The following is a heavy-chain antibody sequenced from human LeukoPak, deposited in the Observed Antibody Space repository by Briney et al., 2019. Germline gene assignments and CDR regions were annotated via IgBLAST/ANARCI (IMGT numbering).Heavy chain of an antibody. V-gene: IGHV1-18*01. Sequence: ASVKVSCKASDYTFTSYGISWVRQAPGQGLEWMGWISAYNGNTNYAQKLQGRVTMTTDTSTSTAHMELRSLRSDDTPVYYCARSSSVTIPGYYFDYWGQGTLVTVSS. CDR1: DYTFTSYG. CDR2: ISAYNGNT. D-gene: IGHD2-21*01. J-gene: IGHJ4*02. CDR3: ARSSSVTIPGYYFDY.